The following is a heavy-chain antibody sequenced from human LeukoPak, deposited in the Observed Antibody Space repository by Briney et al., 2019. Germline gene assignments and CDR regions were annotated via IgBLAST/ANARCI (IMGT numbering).Heavy chain of an antibody. CDR3: ARVTAPAGVPAAMPGY. CDR2: ISSSSSYT. J-gene: IGHJ4*02. Sequence: PGGSLRLSCAASGFTFSDYYMSWIRQAPGKRLEWVTYISSSSSYTNYADSVEGRFTISRDNAKNSLYLQMNSLRAEDTAVYYCARVTAPAGVPAAMPGYWGQGTLVTVSS. V-gene: IGHV3-11*06. D-gene: IGHD2-2*01. CDR1: GFTFSDYY.